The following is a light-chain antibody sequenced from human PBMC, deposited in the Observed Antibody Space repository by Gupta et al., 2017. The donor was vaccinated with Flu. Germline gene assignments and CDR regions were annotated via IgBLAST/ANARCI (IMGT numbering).Light chain of an antibody. CDR2: VNSDGSH. V-gene: IGLV4-69*02. J-gene: IGLJ3*02. CDR3: QTWGTGLLV. CDR1: SGHSSYA. Sequence: QLVLTQSPSASASLGASVKVTCTLTSGHSSYAIAWHQQQPEKGPSYLMKVNSDGSHSKGDGIPDRFSGSSSGTERYLTISSLQSEDEADYYCQTWGTGLLVFGGGTKVTVL.